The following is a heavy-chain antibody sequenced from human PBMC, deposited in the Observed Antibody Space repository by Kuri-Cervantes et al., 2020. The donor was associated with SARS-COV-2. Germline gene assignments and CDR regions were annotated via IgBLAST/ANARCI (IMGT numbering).Heavy chain of an antibody. D-gene: IGHD3-10*01. J-gene: IGHJ4*02. V-gene: IGHV3-23*01. CDR2: ISGSGGST. CDR3: AKTTMVQGVIISGWIDY. Sequence: GGSLRLSFAASGFTFSSYAMSWVRQAPGKGLEWVSAISGSGGSTYYADSVKGRFTISRDNSKNTLYLQMNSLRAEDTAVYYCAKTTMVQGVIISGWIDYWGQGTLVTVSS. CDR1: GFTFSSYA.